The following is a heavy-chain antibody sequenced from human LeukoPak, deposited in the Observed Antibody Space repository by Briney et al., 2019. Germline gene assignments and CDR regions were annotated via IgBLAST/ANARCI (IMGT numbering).Heavy chain of an antibody. CDR1: GYTVTSYA. Sequence: AASVKVSCKASGYTVTSYAMNWVRQAPGQGLEWMGWINTNTGNPTYAQGFTGRFVFSLDTSISTAYLQISSLKAEDTAVYYCARDGAYCTNGVCQGVYYMDVWGKGTTVTVSS. CDR2: INTNTGNP. CDR3: ARDGAYCTNGVCQGVYYMDV. V-gene: IGHV7-4-1*02. D-gene: IGHD2-8*01. J-gene: IGHJ6*03.